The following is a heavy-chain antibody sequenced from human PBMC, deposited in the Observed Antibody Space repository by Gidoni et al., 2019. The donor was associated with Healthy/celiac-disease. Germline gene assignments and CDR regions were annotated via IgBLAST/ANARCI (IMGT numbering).Heavy chain of an antibody. J-gene: IGHJ2*01. Sequence: QITLKESGPTLVKLTQTLTLTCILSGFSLSTSGVGVGWIRQPPGKALEWLALIYWNDDKRYSPSLKSRLTITKDTSKNQVVLTMTNMDPVDTATYYCAHRQVTMVREPWYFDLWGRGTLVTVSS. CDR3: AHRQVTMVREPWYFDL. CDR2: IYWNDDK. CDR1: GFSLSTSGVG. D-gene: IGHD3-10*01. V-gene: IGHV2-5*01.